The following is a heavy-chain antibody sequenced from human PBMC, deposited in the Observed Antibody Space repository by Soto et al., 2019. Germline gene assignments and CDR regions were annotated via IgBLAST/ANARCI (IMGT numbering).Heavy chain of an antibody. Sequence: PSETLSLTCTVSGGSISSYYWSWIRQPPGKGLEWIGYIYYSGSTNYNPSLKSRVTISVDTSKNQFSLKLSSVTAADTAVYYCARVGCSGGSCYRIFDYWGQGTLVTVSS. V-gene: IGHV4-59*01. CDR2: IYYSGST. CDR1: GGSISSYY. J-gene: IGHJ4*02. D-gene: IGHD2-15*01. CDR3: ARVGCSGGSCYRIFDY.